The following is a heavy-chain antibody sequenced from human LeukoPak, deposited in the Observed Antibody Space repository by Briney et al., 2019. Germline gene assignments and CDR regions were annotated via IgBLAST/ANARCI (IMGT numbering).Heavy chain of an antibody. J-gene: IGHJ4*02. CDR1: GYTFTGYY. CDR2: INPNSGGT. D-gene: IGHD5-18*01. V-gene: IGHV1-2*02. CDR3: ARDSAPGDTYGLLGIDS. Sequence: ASVKVSCKASGYTFTGYYMHWVRQAPGQGLEWMRWINPNSGGTNYAQKFQGRVTMTRDTSISTAYMELSRLRSDDTAVYYCARDSAPGDTYGLLGIDSWGQGTLVTVSS.